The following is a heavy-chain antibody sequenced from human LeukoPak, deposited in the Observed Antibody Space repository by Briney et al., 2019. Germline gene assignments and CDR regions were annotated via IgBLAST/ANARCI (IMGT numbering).Heavy chain of an antibody. J-gene: IGHJ5*02. Sequence: SGTLCLTCTLSGGAIRRRYYSWGGGREPPGKGLEWIGSIYDSGSTYYNPSLKSRVTISVYTSKNQFSLKLNSVTAADTAVYYCARHYGPWGQGTLVTVPS. D-gene: IGHD3-10*01. CDR3: ARHYGP. V-gene: IGHV4-39*01. CDR1: GGAIRRRYYS. CDR2: IYDSGST.